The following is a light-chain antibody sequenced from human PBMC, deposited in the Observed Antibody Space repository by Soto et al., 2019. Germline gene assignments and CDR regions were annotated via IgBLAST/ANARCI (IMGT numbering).Light chain of an antibody. Sequence: EIVLTQSPGTLSLSPGERATLSCRASQSVSSNYLAWYQRKPGQAPRLLIYGASSRATDIPNRFSGSGSGTDFTLTITRLEPEDFAVYFCQQYGGSPPTFGQGTKVEIK. CDR3: QQYGGSPPT. J-gene: IGKJ1*01. CDR2: GAS. CDR1: QSVSSNY. V-gene: IGKV3-20*01.